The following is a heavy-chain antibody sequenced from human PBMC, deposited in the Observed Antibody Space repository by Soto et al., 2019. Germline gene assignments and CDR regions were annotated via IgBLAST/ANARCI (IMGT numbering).Heavy chain of an antibody. J-gene: IGHJ4*02. CDR2: ISAYNGNI. D-gene: IGHD3-10*01. CDR3: ARVRVIRGVIPSHFGL. V-gene: IGHV1-18*01. Sequence: QVQLVQSGAEVKKPGASVKVSCKASGYTFSNYGISWVRQAPGQGLEWMGWISAYNGNIKFAQKVQGRVTMTTDTFTSTAYMELRSLRSDDTAVYYCARVRVIRGVIPSHFGLWGQGTLVTVSS. CDR1: GYTFSNYG.